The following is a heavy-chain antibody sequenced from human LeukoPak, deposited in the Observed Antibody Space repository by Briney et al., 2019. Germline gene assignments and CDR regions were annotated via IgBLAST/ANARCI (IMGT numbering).Heavy chain of an antibody. CDR3: AAKYYYGSGSLDY. D-gene: IGHD3-10*01. J-gene: IGHJ4*02. CDR1: GGSISSYY. Sequence: SETLSLTCTVSGGSISSYYWSWIRQPPGKGLEWIGYIYYSGSTNYNPSLKSRVTISVDTSKNQFSLKLSSVTAADTAVYYCAAKYYYGSGSLDYWGQGTLVTASS. CDR2: IYYSGST. V-gene: IGHV4-59*01.